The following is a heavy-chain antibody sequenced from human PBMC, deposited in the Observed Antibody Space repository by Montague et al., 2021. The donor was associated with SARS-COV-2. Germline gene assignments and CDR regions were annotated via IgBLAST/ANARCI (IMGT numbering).Heavy chain of an antibody. CDR2: INHGGST. Sequence: SETLSLTCAVHGTSFSGYSWNWIRQPPGKGLEWIGEINHGGSTKYSPSLTSRLTISADTSKNQFSLKLTSVAAADTAIYYCARLRDGVVPSPILGVGPYYAYYYMDVWGRGTTVTVSS. D-gene: IGHD3-10*01. V-gene: IGHV4-34*01. J-gene: IGHJ6*03. CDR3: ARLRDGVVPSPILGVGPYYAYYYMDV. CDR1: GTSFSGYS.